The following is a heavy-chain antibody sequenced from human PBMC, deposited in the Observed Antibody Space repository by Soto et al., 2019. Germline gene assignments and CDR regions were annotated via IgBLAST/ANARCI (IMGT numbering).Heavy chain of an antibody. V-gene: IGHV1-18*01. D-gene: IGHD2-2*02. CDR1: GYTFTSYG. J-gene: IGHJ6*02. CDR3: ARICSSTSCYNDYYYGMDV. CDR2: ISAYNGNT. Sequence: ASVKVSCKASGYTFTSYGISWVRQAPGQGLEWMGWISAYNGNTNYAQKLQGRVTMTTDTSTSTAYMELRSLRSDDTAVYYCARICSSTSCYNDYYYGMDVWGQGTTVTVS.